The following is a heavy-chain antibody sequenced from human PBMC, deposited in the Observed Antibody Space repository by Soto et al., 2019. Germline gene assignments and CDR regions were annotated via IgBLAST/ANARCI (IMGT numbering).Heavy chain of an antibody. CDR3: AKSDYNYFFFDH. Sequence: GGSLRLSCAASGFTFSSYWMSWVRQAPGKGLEWVANIKQDGSEKYYVDSVKGRFTISRDNSKNTLYLQMNSLRAEDTAIYYCAKSDYNYFFFDHWGQGTPVTVSS. CDR1: GFTFSSYW. CDR2: IKQDGSEK. D-gene: IGHD5-12*01. V-gene: IGHV3-7*01. J-gene: IGHJ4*02.